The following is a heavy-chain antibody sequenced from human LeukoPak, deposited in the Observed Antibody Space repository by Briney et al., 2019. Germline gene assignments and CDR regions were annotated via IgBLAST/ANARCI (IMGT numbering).Heavy chain of an antibody. CDR2: IYYSGST. J-gene: IGHJ6*03. Sequence: TSETLSLTCTVSGGSTSSYYWSWIRQPPGKGLEWIGYIYYSGSTNYNPSLKSRVTISVDTSKNQFSLKLSSVTAADTAVYYCARVASSYSGYYYYYYMDVWGKGTTVTVSS. CDR1: GGSTSSYY. V-gene: IGHV4-59*01. CDR3: ARVASSYSGYYYYYYMDV. D-gene: IGHD2-21*01.